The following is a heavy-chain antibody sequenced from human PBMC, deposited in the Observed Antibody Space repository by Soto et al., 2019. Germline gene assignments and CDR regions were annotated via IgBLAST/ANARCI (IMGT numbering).Heavy chain of an antibody. CDR2: IFSSGST. CDR3: ASKNYYDIGGFIDY. V-gene: IGHV4-31*03. J-gene: IGHJ4*02. D-gene: IGHD3-22*01. Sequence: QVQLQESGPGLVKPSQTLSLLCTVSGVSISSGPFYWTWIRQYPGKGLEWIVYIFSSGSTNYNPSLRSRVTIAIDTSKNQFSLILSSVTDADTSVYYCASKNYYDIGGFIDYWGQGTLVTVSS. CDR1: GVSISSGPFY.